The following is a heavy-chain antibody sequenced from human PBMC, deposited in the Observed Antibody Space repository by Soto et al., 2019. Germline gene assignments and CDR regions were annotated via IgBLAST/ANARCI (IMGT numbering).Heavy chain of an antibody. CDR2: IYPGDSDT. CDR3: ARLTCSSTSCYQGNYYYYYMDV. J-gene: IGHJ6*03. V-gene: IGHV5-51*01. CDR1: GYSFTIYW. Sequence: GESLNISCKGSGYSFTIYWIGWVRQMPGKGLEWTGIIYPGDSDTRYSPSFQGQVTISADKSISTAYLQWSSLKASDTAMYYCARLTCSSTSCYQGNYYYYYMDVWGKGTTVTVSS. D-gene: IGHD2-2*01.